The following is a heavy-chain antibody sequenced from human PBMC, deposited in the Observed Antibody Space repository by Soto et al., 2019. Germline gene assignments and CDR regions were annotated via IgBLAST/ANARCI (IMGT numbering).Heavy chain of an antibody. J-gene: IGHJ4*02. CDR1: GGTFSSYA. CDR2: IIPIFGTA. D-gene: IGHD3-22*01. Sequence: VASVKVSCKASGGTFSSYAISWVRQAPGQGLEWMGGIIPIFGTANYAQKFQGRVTITADESTSTAYMELSSLRSEDTAVYYCARDQDDSSGYYGPRGQYYFDYWGQGTLVTVSS. V-gene: IGHV1-69*13. CDR3: ARDQDDSSGYYGPRGQYYFDY.